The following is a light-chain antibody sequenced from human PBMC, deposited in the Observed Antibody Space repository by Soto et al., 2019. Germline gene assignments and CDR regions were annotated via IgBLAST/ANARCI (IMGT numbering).Light chain of an antibody. CDR3: QQYNKWPPT. CDR1: QSFSSN. J-gene: IGKJ1*01. CDR2: GAS. Sequence: EIVLTQSPATPSASPGERATLSCRASQSFSSNLAWFQQKHVQAPRLLIYGASTRDTGIPARFSGSGYGTEFNLTISSLQSEDFAVYHCQQYNKWPPTFGQGTKVDIK. V-gene: IGKV3-15*01.